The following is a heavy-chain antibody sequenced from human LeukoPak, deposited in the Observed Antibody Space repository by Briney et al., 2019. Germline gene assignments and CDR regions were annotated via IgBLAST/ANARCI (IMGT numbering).Heavy chain of an antibody. V-gene: IGHV3-23*01. CDR3: AKSSSSYSSSWLVDY. D-gene: IGHD6-13*01. Sequence: GGSLRLSCAASGFTFSSYAMSWVRQAPGKGLEWVSAISGSGGGTYYADSVRGRFTISRDNSKNTLYPQMNSLRAEDTAVYYCAKSSSSYSSSWLVDYWGQGTLVTVSS. CDR2: ISGSGGGT. CDR1: GFTFSSYA. J-gene: IGHJ4*02.